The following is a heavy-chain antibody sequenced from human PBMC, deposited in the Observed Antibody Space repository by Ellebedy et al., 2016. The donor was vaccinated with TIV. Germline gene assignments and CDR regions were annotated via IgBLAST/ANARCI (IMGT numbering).Heavy chain of an antibody. Sequence: AASVKVSCKASGYTFTSYGISWVRQAPGQGLEWMGWISAYNGNTNYAQKLQGRVTMTTDTSTSTAYMELRSLRSDDTAVYYCAREQGTYYYDSSGAIDYWGQGTLVTVSS. CDR1: GYTFTSYG. J-gene: IGHJ4*02. CDR2: ISAYNGNT. CDR3: AREQGTYYYDSSGAIDY. D-gene: IGHD3-22*01. V-gene: IGHV1-18*01.